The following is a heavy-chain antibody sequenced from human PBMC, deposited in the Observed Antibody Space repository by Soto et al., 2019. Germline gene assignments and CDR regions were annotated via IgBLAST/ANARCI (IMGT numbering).Heavy chain of an antibody. CDR2: IYTSGST. D-gene: IGHD6-6*01. J-gene: IGHJ6*02. Sequence: SKTLSLPCPVSGGSISSYYWSWIRQPAGKGLEWIGRIYTSGSTNYNPSLKSRVTMSVGTSKNQFSLKLSSVTAADTAVYYCAREGQEAARRSRPYYYYYGMDVWGQGTTVTVSS. CDR1: GGSISSYY. V-gene: IGHV4-4*07. CDR3: AREGQEAARRSRPYYYYYGMDV.